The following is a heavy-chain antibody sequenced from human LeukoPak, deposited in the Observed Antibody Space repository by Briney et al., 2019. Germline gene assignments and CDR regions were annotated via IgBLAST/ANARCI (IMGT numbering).Heavy chain of an antibody. CDR2: VQHIGGET. Sequence: PGGSLRLSCAGSGFTFSNSWMGWVRQAPGKGLEWVSNVQHIGGETYYVDSVKGRLTNSRDNAKNSVYLQMNSLGADDTAVYYCATYSILNAREFRYWGQGTLVTVTS. CDR3: ATYSILNAREFRY. D-gene: IGHD4-11*01. CDR1: GFTFSNSW. V-gene: IGHV3-7*01. J-gene: IGHJ1*01.